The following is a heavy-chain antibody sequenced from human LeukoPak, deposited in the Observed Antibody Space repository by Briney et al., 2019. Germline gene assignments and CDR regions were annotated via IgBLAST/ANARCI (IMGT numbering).Heavy chain of an antibody. V-gene: IGHV1-2*02. CDR1: GYTFTGYY. CDR2: INPNSGTT. CDR3: ARGGWFDP. D-gene: IGHD3-10*01. J-gene: IGHJ5*02. Sequence: ASVKVSCTASGYTFTGYYMHWVRQAPGQGLEWMGWINPNSGTTNYAQKFQGRVTMTRDTSISTAYMELSRLRSDDTAVYYCARGGWFDPWGQGTLVTVSS.